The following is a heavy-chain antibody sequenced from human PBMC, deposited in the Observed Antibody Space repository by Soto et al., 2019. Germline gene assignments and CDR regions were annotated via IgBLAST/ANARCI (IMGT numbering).Heavy chain of an antibody. CDR3: AAGEASSRNLAPYYLDF. CDR2: IHYSGTT. Sequence: KLSETLSLTCTVSGGSMRNYFWTWIRQPPGKGLEWIGYIHYSGTTSFFPSYNPSLRSRVTISEDTSKNQFSLKLLSVTTADTAVYFCAAGEASSRNLAPYYLDFWGQGTLVTVSS. CDR1: GGSMRNYF. D-gene: IGHD6-13*01. J-gene: IGHJ4*02. V-gene: IGHV4-59*01.